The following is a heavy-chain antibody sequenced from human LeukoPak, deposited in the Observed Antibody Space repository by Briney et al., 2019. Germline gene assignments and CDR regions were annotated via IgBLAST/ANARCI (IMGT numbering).Heavy chain of an antibody. J-gene: IGHJ4*02. CDR3: ARESFSRITGTGQPDY. Sequence: GGSLRLSCAASGFTFSSYSMNWVRQAPGKGLEWVPSISSSSSYIYYADSVKGRFTISRDNAKNSLYLQMNSLRAEDTAVYYCARESFSRITGTGQPDYWGQGTLVTVSS. D-gene: IGHD1-20*01. CDR1: GFTFSSYS. V-gene: IGHV3-21*01. CDR2: ISSSSSYI.